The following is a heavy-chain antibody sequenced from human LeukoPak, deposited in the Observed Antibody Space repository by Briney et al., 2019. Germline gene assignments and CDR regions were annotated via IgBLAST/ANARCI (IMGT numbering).Heavy chain of an antibody. CDR3: AGAGIAAALGAYYYYMDV. V-gene: IGHV4-34*01. Sequence: SETLSLTCAVYGGSFSGYYWSWIRQPPGKGLEWIGEINHSGSTNYNPSLKSRVTISVDTSKNQFSLKLSSVTAADTAVYYCAGAGIAAALGAYYYYMDVWGKETTVTVSS. CDR1: GGSFSGYY. J-gene: IGHJ6*03. CDR2: INHSGST. D-gene: IGHD6-13*01.